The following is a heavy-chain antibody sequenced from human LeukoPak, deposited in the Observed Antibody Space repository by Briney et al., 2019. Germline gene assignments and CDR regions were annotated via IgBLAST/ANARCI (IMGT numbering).Heavy chain of an antibody. V-gene: IGHV4-39*07. D-gene: IGHD3-3*01. CDR2: IYYSGST. CDR1: GGSISSSSYY. Sequence: SETLSLTCTVSGGSISSSSYYWGWIRQPPGKGLEWIGSIYYSGSTYYNPSLKSRVTISVDTSKNQFSLKLSSVTAAAPAVYYCERRITIFGVVNPFDYWGQGTLVTVSS. J-gene: IGHJ4*02. CDR3: ERRITIFGVVNPFDY.